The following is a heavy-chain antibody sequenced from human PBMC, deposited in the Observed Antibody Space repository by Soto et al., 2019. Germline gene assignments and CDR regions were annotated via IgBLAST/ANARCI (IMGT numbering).Heavy chain of an antibody. D-gene: IGHD2-2*01. J-gene: IGHJ5*02. CDR2: IYPGDSDT. V-gene: IGHV5-51*01. Sequence: PGESLKISCTGSEYAVTSYWIAWVRQMPGKGLEWMGIIYPGDSDTRYSPSFQGQVTISADKSITTAYLQWSSLKASDTAMYYCARGYCTTTICDPWFDPWGQGTLVTVSS. CDR3: ARGYCTTTICDPWFDP. CDR1: EYAVTSYW.